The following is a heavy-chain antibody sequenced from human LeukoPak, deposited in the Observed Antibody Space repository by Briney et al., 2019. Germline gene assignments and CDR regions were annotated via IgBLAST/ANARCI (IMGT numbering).Heavy chain of an antibody. V-gene: IGHV4-39*01. CDR3: ARLVDIQRRTIFGVIIGFP. J-gene: IGHJ5*02. D-gene: IGHD3-3*01. CDR2: FYYSGST. Sequence: SETLSLTCTVSGGSISSSSYYWGWIRQPPGKGLEWIGSFYYSGSTYYNPSLKSRVTISVDTSKNQFSLKLSSVTAADTAVYYCARLVDIQRRTIFGVIIGFPWGQGTLVTVSS. CDR1: GGSISSSSYY.